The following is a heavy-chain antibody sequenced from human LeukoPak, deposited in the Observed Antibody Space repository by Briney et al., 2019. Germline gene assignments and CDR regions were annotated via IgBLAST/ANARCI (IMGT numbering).Heavy chain of an antibody. V-gene: IGHV3-23*01. D-gene: IGHD6-13*01. Sequence: GGSLRLSCAASGFTFSSYAMSWVRQAPGKGLEWVSAISGSGGSTYYADSVKGRFTISRDNSKNTPFLQMNSLRAEDTAVYYCAKKGYEGDFDYWGQGTLVTVSS. CDR1: GFTFSSYA. CDR3: AKKGYEGDFDY. CDR2: ISGSGGST. J-gene: IGHJ4*02.